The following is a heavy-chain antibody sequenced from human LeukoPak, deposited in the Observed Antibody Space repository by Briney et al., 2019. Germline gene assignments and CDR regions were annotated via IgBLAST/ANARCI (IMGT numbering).Heavy chain of an antibody. CDR1: GYTFSSYG. D-gene: IGHD6-25*01. Sequence: PGGSLRLSCAASGYTFSSYGMTWVRQAPGKGLEYVSAISSNGGSTYYANSVKGRFTISRDNSKNTMYLQMGSLRAEDMAVYYCARDKSGAQDYWGQGTLVTVSS. V-gene: IGHV3-64*01. CDR3: ARDKSGAQDY. CDR2: ISSNGGST. J-gene: IGHJ4*02.